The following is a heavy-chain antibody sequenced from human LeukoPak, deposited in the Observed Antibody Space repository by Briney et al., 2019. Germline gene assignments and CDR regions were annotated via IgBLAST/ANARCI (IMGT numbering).Heavy chain of an antibody. V-gene: IGHV4-59*08. Sequence: PSETLSLTCSVSGSSISKYYWSWIRQPPGKGLEWIGYIYHSGSTNYNPSLNSRVTISVDTSRNQFSLKLSSVTAADTAVYYCARRQQMIGFDIWGQGTMVTVSS. J-gene: IGHJ3*02. CDR3: ARRQQMIGFDI. CDR2: IYHSGST. CDR1: GSSISKYY. D-gene: IGHD6-13*01.